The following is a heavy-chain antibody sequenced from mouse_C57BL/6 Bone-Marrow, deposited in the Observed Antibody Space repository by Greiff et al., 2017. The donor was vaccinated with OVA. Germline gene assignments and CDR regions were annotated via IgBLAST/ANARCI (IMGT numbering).Heavy chain of an antibody. D-gene: IGHD1-1*01. CDR1: GYTFTSYW. CDR3: ARPGYYGSSPRFAY. J-gene: IGHJ3*01. CDR2: IHPNSGST. V-gene: IGHV1-64*01. Sequence: QVQLQQPGAELVKPGASVKLSCKASGYTFTSYWMHWVKQRPGQGLEWIGMIHPNSGSTNYNEKLKSKATLTVDKTSSTAYMQLSSLTSEDSAVYYCARPGYYGSSPRFAYWGQGTLVTVSA.